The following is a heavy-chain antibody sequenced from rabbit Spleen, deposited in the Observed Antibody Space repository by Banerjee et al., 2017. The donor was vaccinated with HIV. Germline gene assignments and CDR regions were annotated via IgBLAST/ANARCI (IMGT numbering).Heavy chain of an antibody. CDR1: GFSFSTSYY. CDR2: GYPDGIGST. V-gene: IGHV1S40*01. J-gene: IGHJ4*01. D-gene: IGHD2-1*01. CDR3: ARGSATMTMVVTGFYFKL. Sequence: QSLEESGGDMVKPGASLTLTCTASGFSFSTSYYICWVRQAPGKGLEWIGCGYPDGIGSTAYASWAKGRFTISKSSSTTVTLQMTSLTAADTATYFCARGSATMTMVVTGFYFKLWGQGTLVTVS.